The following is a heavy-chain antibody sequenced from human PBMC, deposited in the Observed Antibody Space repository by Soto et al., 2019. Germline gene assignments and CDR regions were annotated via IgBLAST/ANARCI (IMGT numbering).Heavy chain of an antibody. CDR1: GFTFSSYA. J-gene: IGHJ4*02. D-gene: IGHD3-9*01. V-gene: IGHV3-30-3*01. Sequence: PGGSLRLSCAASGFTFSSYAMHWVRQAPGKGLEWVAVISYDGSNKYYADSVKGRFTISRDNSKNTLYLQMNSLRAEDTAVYYCAREYFDWFFDYWGQGTLVTVSS. CDR3: AREYFDWFFDY. CDR2: ISYDGSNK.